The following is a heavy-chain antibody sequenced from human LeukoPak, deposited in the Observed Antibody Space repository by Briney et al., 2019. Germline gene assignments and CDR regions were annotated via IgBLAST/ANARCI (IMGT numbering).Heavy chain of an antibody. CDR1: GDSISSGGYY. Sequence: SSETLSLTCTVSGDSISSGGYYWSWIRQPPGKGLEWIGYIYHSGSTYYNPSLKSRVTISVDRSKNQFSLKLSSVTAADTAVYYCARDGPNSGYDYPPDAFDIWGQGTMVTVSS. D-gene: IGHD5-12*01. CDR2: IYHSGST. V-gene: IGHV4-30-2*01. CDR3: ARDGPNSGYDYPPDAFDI. J-gene: IGHJ3*02.